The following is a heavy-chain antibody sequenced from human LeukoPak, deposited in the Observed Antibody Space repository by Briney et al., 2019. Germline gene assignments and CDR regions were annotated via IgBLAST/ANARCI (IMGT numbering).Heavy chain of an antibody. CDR1: GFTFSSYA. D-gene: IGHD3-22*01. V-gene: IGHV3-23*01. CDR3: AKAYYYDSSGYYGEAFDI. CDR2: ISGSGSHT. J-gene: IGHJ3*02. Sequence: GGSLRLSCAASGFTFSSYAMSWVRQAPGKGLEWVSLISGSGSHTYYADSVKGRFTISRDRSNNTLYLQMNSLRAEDTAVYYCAKAYYYDSSGYYGEAFDIWGQGTMVTVSS.